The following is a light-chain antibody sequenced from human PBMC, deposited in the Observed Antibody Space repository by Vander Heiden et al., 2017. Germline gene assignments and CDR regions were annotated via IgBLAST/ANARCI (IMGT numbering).Light chain of an antibody. V-gene: IGKV2-28*01. CDR3: RRALKTPLT. Sequence: DIVMTQSSISLPVTPGESASISCRSSQSLLYSDGKNYLDWYLQKPGQSPQLLIYLGSYRASGVPDRFRGSGSGTYFTLNIRRVEPEDVGIYYCRRALKTPLTFGGGTKVEIK. CDR2: LGS. CDR1: QSLLYSDGKNY. J-gene: IGKJ4*01.